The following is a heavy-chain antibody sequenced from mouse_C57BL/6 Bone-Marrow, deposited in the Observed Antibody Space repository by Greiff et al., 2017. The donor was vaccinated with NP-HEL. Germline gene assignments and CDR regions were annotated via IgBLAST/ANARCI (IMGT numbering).Heavy chain of an antibody. Sequence: QVQLQQPGAELVKPGASVKLSCTASGYTFTSYWMHWVKQRPGQGLEWIGMIPPNSGSTNYNEKFKSKATLTVDKSSSTAYLQLSSLTSEDSAVYYGARERMCGDGYYGDYWGQGTTLTVSS. J-gene: IGHJ2*01. CDR1: GYTFTSYW. V-gene: IGHV1-64*01. D-gene: IGHD2-3*01. CDR2: IPPNSGST. CDR3: ARERMCGDGYYGDY.